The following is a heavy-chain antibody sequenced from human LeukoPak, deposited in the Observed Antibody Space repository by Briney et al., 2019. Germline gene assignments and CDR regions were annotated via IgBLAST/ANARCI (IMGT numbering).Heavy chain of an antibody. D-gene: IGHD6-13*01. J-gene: IGHJ3*02. CDR1: GGSISSGGYY. CDR3: ASCIAAAGNAFDI. CDR2: IYYSGST. V-gene: IGHV4-31*03. Sequence: SDTLSLTCTVSGGSISSGGYYWSWIRQRPGQRLARIGYIYYSGSTYYTPSLKSRVTISVDTSKNQFSLKLSSVTAADTAVYYCASCIAAAGNAFDIWGQGTMVTVSS.